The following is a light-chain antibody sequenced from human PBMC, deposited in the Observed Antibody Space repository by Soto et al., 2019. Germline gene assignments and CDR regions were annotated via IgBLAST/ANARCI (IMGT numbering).Light chain of an antibody. CDR3: QQYDNWPLT. V-gene: IGKV1-39*01. Sequence: DIQMTQSPSSLSASVGDRVTITCRASQSVNTYLHWYQQKAGQAPKLLIYAASNLQSGVPSRFSGSGSGTDFTLTISSLQSEDFGVYFCQQYDNWPLTFGGGTKVDIK. J-gene: IGKJ4*01. CDR1: QSVNTY. CDR2: AAS.